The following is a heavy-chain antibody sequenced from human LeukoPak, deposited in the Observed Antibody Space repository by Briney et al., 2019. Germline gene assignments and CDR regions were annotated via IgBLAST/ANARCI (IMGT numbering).Heavy chain of an antibody. V-gene: IGHV3-53*01. CDR1: GFTVSSNY. CDR2: IYSGGST. CDR3: ARVSSVSTVATL. J-gene: IGHJ4*02. D-gene: IGHD4-11*01. Sequence: GGSLRLSCAASGFTVSSNYMSWVRQAPGKGLEWVSVIYSGGSTYYADSVKGRFTISRDNSKNTLYLQMNSPRAEDTAVYYCARVSSVSTVATLWGQGTLVTVSS.